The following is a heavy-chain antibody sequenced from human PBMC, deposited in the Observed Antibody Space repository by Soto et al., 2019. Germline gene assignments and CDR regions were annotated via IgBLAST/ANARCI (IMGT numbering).Heavy chain of an antibody. J-gene: IGHJ3*02. V-gene: IGHV5-51*01. CDR1: GYSFTTYW. CDR2: IYPGDSGT. Sequence: GESLKISCEGSGYSFTTYWIAWLRQMPGKGLEWMGIIYPGDSGTRYSPSFQGQVTISADKSIGTAYLQWSSLKASDTAMYYCARPSAGISSSWYTAFDIWGQGTMVTVSS. D-gene: IGHD6-13*01. CDR3: ARPSAGISSSWYTAFDI.